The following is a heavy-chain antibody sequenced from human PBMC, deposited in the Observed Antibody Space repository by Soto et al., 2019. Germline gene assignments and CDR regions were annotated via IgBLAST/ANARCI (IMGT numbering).Heavy chain of an antibody. CDR2: ISAYNGNT. Sequence: ASVKVSCKASGYTFTSYGISWVRQAPGQGLEWMGWISAYNGNTNYAQKLQGRVTMTTDTSTGTAYMELRSLRSDDTAVYYCARDAPVVGATYYYGMDVWGQGTTVTVSS. V-gene: IGHV1-18*01. CDR3: ARDAPVVGATYYYGMDV. D-gene: IGHD1-26*01. J-gene: IGHJ6*02. CDR1: GYTFTSYG.